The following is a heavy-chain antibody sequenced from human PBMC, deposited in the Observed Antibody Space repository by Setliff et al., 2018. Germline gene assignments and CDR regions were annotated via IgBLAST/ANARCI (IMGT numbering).Heavy chain of an antibody. CDR1: SASISSGTYY. V-gene: IGHV4-39*01. CDR2: IHYLGTT. D-gene: IGHD1-1*01. CDR3: ARTGTYRYFDH. Sequence: SETLSLTCTVSSASISSGTYYWGRIRQPPGKGLEWIGRIHYLGTTYSNASLASRLTMSVDTSKNQFSLRLTSVTAADTAVYYCARTGTYRYFDHWGQGTLVTVSS. J-gene: IGHJ4*02.